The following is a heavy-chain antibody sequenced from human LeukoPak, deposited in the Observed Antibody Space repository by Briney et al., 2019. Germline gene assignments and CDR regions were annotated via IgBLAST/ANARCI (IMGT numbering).Heavy chain of an antibody. D-gene: IGHD2-21*02. J-gene: IGHJ4*02. CDR2: INHSGST. CDR3: ARGRVVVVTAIYNFDY. Sequence: SETLSLTCAVYGGSFSGYYWSWIRQPPGEGLEWIGEINHSGSTNYNPSLKSRVTISVDTSKNQFSLKLSTVTAADTAVYYCARGRVVVVTAIYNFDYWGQGTLVTVSS. CDR1: GGSFSGYY. V-gene: IGHV4-34*01.